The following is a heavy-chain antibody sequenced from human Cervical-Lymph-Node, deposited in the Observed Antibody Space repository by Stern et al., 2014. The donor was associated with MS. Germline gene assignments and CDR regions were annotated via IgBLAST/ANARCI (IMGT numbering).Heavy chain of an antibody. CDR2: IFPRDSNT. Sequence: EVQLVESGAEVKKPGESLKISCEASGYLFDDYWIGWVRQMSGRGLELVAIIFPRDSNTRYSPSVQGQVTISADKSISTAYLQWSSLKPSDPAMYYCASSPATPSGYDRFDYWGQGALVTVSS. J-gene: IGHJ4*02. CDR3: ASSPATPSGYDRFDY. CDR1: GYLFDDYW. D-gene: IGHD5-12*01. V-gene: IGHV5-51*03.